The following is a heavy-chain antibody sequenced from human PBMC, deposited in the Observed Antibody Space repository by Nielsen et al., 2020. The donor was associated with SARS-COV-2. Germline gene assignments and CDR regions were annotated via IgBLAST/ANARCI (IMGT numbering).Heavy chain of an antibody. Sequence: ASVKVSCKASGYTFTSYYMHWVRQAPGQGLEWMGIINPSGGSTSYAQKFQGRVTMTRDTSTSTVYMELSSLRSEDTAVYYCAMSSSWCASYYYYGMDVWGQGTTVTVSS. CDR3: AMSSSWCASYYYYGMDV. CDR2: INPSGGST. V-gene: IGHV1-46*01. D-gene: IGHD6-13*01. CDR1: GYTFTSYY. J-gene: IGHJ6*02.